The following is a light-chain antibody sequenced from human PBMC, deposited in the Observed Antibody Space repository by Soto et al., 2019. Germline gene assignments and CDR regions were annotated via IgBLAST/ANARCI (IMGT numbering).Light chain of an antibody. J-gene: IGKJ5*01. CDR1: QSVSSN. CDR2: GAS. V-gene: IGKV3-15*01. CDR3: QQYNNWPPIT. Sequence: EIVMTQSPAILSVSPGERATLSCRASQSVSSNVAWYQQTPGQAPRLLIYGASTRATGVPARFSGSGSRTEFTLTISSVQPEDFAAYYCQQYNNWPPITFGQGTRLEIK.